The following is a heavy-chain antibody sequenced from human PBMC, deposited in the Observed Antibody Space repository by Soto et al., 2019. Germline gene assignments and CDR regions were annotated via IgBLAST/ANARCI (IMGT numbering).Heavy chain of an antibody. CDR2: IWYDGSNK. Sequence: GGSLRLSCAASGLTFSSYGMHWVRQAPGKGLEWVAVIWYDGSNKYYADSVKGRFTISRDNSKNTLYLQMNSLRAEDTAVYYCARNYYGSGSYYPGPYWGQGTLVTVSS. V-gene: IGHV3-33*01. D-gene: IGHD3-10*01. CDR1: GLTFSSYG. CDR3: ARNYYGSGSYYPGPY. J-gene: IGHJ4*02.